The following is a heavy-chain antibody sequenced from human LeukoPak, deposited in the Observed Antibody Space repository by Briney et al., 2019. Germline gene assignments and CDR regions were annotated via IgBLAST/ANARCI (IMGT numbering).Heavy chain of an antibody. Sequence: GGSLRPSCAPSGFTFSSYSMNWVRQAPGKGLEWGSSISNSSSYIYYAASVKGRFTISTDNAKNSLYLQMNSLRAEDTAVYYCARGSRDDILTGYYNPDYYYYGMDVWGQGTTVTVSS. CDR1: GFTFSSYS. J-gene: IGHJ6*02. D-gene: IGHD3-9*01. V-gene: IGHV3-21*01. CDR3: ARGSRDDILTGYYNPDYYYYGMDV. CDR2: ISNSSSYI.